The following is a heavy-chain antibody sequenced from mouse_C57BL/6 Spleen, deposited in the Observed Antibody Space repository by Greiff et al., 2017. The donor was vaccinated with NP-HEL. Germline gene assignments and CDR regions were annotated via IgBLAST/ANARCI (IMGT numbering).Heavy chain of an antibody. Sequence: QVQLQQPGAELVKPGASVKLSCKASGYTFTSYWMQWVKQRPGQGLEWIGEIDPSDSYTNYNQKFKGKATLTVDTSSSTAYMQLSSLTSEDSAVYYCARSSSGYAWFAYWGQGTLVTVSA. V-gene: IGHV1-50*01. D-gene: IGHD3-2*02. CDR3: ARSSSGYAWFAY. CDR1: GYTFTSYW. J-gene: IGHJ3*01. CDR2: IDPSDSYT.